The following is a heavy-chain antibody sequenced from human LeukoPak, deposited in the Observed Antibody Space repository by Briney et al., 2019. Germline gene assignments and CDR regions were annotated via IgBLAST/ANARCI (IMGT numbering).Heavy chain of an antibody. CDR2: ISGSGGST. J-gene: IGHJ5*02. Sequence: PGGSLRLSCVASGFPFDDYGMFWVRQAPGKGLEWVSAISGSGGSTYYADSVKGRFTISRDNSKNTLYLQMNSLRAEDTAVYYCANSRVYSSSWFNWFDPWGQGTLVTVSS. V-gene: IGHV3-23*01. D-gene: IGHD6-13*01. CDR3: ANSRVYSSSWFNWFDP. CDR1: GFPFDDYG.